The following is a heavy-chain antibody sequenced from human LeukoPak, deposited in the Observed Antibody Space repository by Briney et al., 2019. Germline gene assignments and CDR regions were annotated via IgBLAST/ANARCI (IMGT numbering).Heavy chain of an antibody. CDR2: ISRII. CDR1: GFTFSSYS. Sequence: GGSLRLSCAASGFTFSSYSMMWVRQAPGKGLEWVSYISRIISYADSVKGRFTMSRDNAKNSLYLQMNSLRAEDTAVYYCVRDTAYAFDMWGQGTMVTVSS. J-gene: IGHJ3*02. CDR3: VRDTAYAFDM. D-gene: IGHD2-21*02. V-gene: IGHV3-48*01.